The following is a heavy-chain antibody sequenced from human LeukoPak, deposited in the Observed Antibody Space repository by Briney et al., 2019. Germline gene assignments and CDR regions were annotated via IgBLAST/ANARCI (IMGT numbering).Heavy chain of an antibody. J-gene: IGHJ4*02. D-gene: IGHD4-17*01. CDR2: ISGSGDST. V-gene: IGHV3-23*01. CDR3: AKDTAYGDSVGTFDY. CDR1: GFTFSSYV. Sequence: PGASLRLSCAASGFTFSSYVMSWVRQAPGEGLEWVSAISGSGDSTYYADSVKGRFTISRDNSKNTLYLQMNSLRAEDTAVYYCAKDTAYGDSVGTFDYWGQGTLVTVSS.